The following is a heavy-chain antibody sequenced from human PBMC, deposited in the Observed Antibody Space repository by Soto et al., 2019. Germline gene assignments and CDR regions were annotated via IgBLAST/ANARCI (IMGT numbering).Heavy chain of an antibody. V-gene: IGHV4-31*03. D-gene: IGHD6-13*01. CDR3: ARSSSSWYYLGY. CDR2: IYYSGST. J-gene: IGHJ4*02. CDR1: GGSISSGGYY. Sequence: SETLSLTCTVSGGSISSGGYYWSWIRQHPGKGLEWIGYIYYSGSTYYNPSLKSRVTISVDTSKNQFSLKLSSVTAADTAVYYCARSSSSWYYLGYWGQGTLVTVSS.